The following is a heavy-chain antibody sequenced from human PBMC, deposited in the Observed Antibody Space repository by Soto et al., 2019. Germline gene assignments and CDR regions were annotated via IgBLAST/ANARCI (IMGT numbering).Heavy chain of an antibody. CDR1: GGTFSSYA. D-gene: IGHD3-22*01. J-gene: IGHJ4*02. CDR2: IIPIFGTA. Sequence: SVKVSCKASGGTFSSYAISWVRQAPGQGLEWMGGIIPIFGTANYAQKFQGRVTITADESTSTAYMELSSLRSEDTAVYYCARTLYYYDSSGYYYFDYWGQGTLVTVSS. CDR3: ARTLYYYDSSGYYYFDY. V-gene: IGHV1-69*13.